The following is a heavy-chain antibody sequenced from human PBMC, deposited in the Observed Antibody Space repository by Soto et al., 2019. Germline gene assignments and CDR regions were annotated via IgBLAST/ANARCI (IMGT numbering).Heavy chain of an antibody. D-gene: IGHD3-3*01. V-gene: IGHV4-34*01. CDR1: GGSFSGYY. J-gene: IGHJ6*02. Sequence: SETLSLTCAVYGGSFSGYYWSWIRQPPGKGLEWIGEINHSGSTNYNPSLKSRVTISVDTSKNQFSLKLSSVTAADTAVYYCAKLRFLEWSHRDGNNYYYGMDVWGQGTTVTVSS. CDR3: AKLRFLEWSHRDGNNYYYGMDV. CDR2: INHSGST.